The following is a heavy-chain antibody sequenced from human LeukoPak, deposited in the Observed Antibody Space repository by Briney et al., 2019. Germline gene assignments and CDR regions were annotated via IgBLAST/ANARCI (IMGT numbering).Heavy chain of an antibody. CDR1: GGSISSYY. Sequence: SETLSLTCIVSGGSISSYYWSWIRQFPGKGLEWIAYIYSGGSTNYNPSLKSRVTISVDTSKSHFSLKLNSVTAADTAVYYCARVGACSGGSCYEDSWGQGTLVTVSS. CDR3: ARVGACSGGSCYEDS. J-gene: IGHJ4*02. D-gene: IGHD2-15*01. V-gene: IGHV4-59*01. CDR2: IYSGGST.